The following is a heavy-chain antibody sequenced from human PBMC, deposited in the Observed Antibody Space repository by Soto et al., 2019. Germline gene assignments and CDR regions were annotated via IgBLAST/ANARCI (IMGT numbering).Heavy chain of an antibody. CDR3: ARGLIPGYSSSCQNY. J-gene: IGHJ4*02. V-gene: IGHV3-30-3*01. CDR2: ISYDGSNK. CDR1: GFTFSSYA. Sequence: QVQLVESGGGVVQPGRSLRLSCAASGFTFSSYAMHWVRQAPGKGLEWVAVISYDGSNKYYADSVKGRFTISRDNSKNTLYLQMNSLRAEDTAVYYCARGLIPGYSSSCQNYWGQGTLVTVSS. D-gene: IGHD6-13*01.